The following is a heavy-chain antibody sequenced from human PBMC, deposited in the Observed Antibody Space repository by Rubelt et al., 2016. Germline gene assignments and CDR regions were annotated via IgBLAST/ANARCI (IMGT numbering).Heavy chain of an antibody. D-gene: IGHD6-19*01. CDR1: GGSISSSSYY. V-gene: IGHV4-39*07. CDR3: ARERKRIAVAGN. Sequence: QLQLQESGPGLVKPSETLSLTCTVSGGSISSSSYYWGWIRQPPGKGLEWIGSIYYGGSTYYNPSLKSRVTISLDTSKNQFSLKLSSVTAAETAVYYCARERKRIAVAGNWGQGTLVTVSS. CDR2: IYYGGST. J-gene: IGHJ4*02.